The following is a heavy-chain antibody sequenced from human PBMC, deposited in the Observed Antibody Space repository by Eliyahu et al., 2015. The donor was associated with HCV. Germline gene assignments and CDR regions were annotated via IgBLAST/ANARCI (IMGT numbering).Heavy chain of an antibody. D-gene: IGHD6-6*01. CDR2: ISSSSSYI. J-gene: IGHJ2*01. CDR3: ARAKIAALRNWYFDL. V-gene: IGHV3-21*01. Sequence: EVQLVESGGGLVKPGGSLRLSCAASGFTFSSYSMNWVRQAPGKGLEWVSSISSSSSYIYYADSVKGRFTISRDNAKNSLYLQMNSLRAEDTAVYYCARAKIAALRNWYFDLWGRGTLVTVSS. CDR1: GFTFSSYS.